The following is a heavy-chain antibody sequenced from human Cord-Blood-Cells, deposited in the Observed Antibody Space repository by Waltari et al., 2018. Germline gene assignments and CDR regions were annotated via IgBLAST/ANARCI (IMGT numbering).Heavy chain of an antibody. CDR3: ARAITGTTFDY. CDR2: IYYSGST. CDR1: GGSVSSYY. V-gene: IGHV4-59*02. Sequence: QVQLPESGPGLVKLSETVSLTCPVSGGSVSSYYRSWIRQPPGKGLEWIAYIYYSGSTNYNPSHKSRVTIAVDTSKNQFSLKLSSVTAADTAVYYSARAITGTTFDYWGQGTLVTVSS. J-gene: IGHJ4*02. D-gene: IGHD1-7*01.